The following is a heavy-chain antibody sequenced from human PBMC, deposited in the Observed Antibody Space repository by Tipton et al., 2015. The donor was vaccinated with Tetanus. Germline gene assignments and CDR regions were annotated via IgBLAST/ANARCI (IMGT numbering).Heavy chain of an antibody. J-gene: IGHJ4*02. CDR3: ARDHYDSSGYGRRDY. Sequence: QLVQSGAEVKKPGASVKVSCKASGYTFTDYYMHWVRQAPGQGLEWMGWINPDSGGTIYAQKFQGRVTMTRDTSISTAYMELSRLRSDDTAVYYCARDHYDSSGYGRRDYWGQGTLVTVSP. CDR1: GYTFTDYY. V-gene: IGHV1-2*02. CDR2: INPDSGGT. D-gene: IGHD3-22*01.